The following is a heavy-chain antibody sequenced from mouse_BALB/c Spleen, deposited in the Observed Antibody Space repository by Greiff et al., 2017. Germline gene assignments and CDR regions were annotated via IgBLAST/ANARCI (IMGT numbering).Heavy chain of an antibody. CDR3: ARDNGSSYYFDY. Sequence: QVQLKQSGPGLVAPSQSLSITCTVSGFSLTSYGVHWVRQPPGKGLEWLGVIWAGGSTNYNSALMSRLSISKDNSKSQVFLKMNSLQTDDTAMYYCARDNGSSYYFDYWGQGTTLTVSS. D-gene: IGHD1-1*01. J-gene: IGHJ2*01. V-gene: IGHV2-9*02. CDR1: GFSLTSYG. CDR2: IWAGGST.